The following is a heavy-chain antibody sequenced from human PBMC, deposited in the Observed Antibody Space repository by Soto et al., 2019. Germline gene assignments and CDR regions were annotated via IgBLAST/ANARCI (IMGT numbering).Heavy chain of an antibody. Sequence: SMKVSCKASGDMFDTYTITCMRRAPGRGLEWVGGSIPRSAKSNYAQKFEGRVTITADESTSTAYMELRSLRSDDTAVYYRARDWFGVDYSGQGNLVTVCS. CDR1: GDMFDTYT. V-gene: IGHV1-69*13. CDR3: ARDWFGVDY. J-gene: IGHJ4*02. D-gene: IGHD3-16*01. CDR2: SIPRSAKS.